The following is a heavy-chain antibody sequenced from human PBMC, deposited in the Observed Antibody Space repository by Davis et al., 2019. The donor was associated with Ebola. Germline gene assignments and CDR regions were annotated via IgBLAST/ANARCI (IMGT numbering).Heavy chain of an antibody. D-gene: IGHD2-15*01. J-gene: IGHJ5*02. V-gene: IGHV4-34*01. CDR1: GGSFSGYY. CDR2: INHSGST. Sequence: SQTLSLTCAVYGGSFSGYYWSWIRQPPGKGLEWIGEINHSGSTNYNPSLKSRVTISVDTSKNQFSLKLSSVTAADTAVYYCARGPTGYCSGGSCYRPRGYNWFDPWGQGTLVIVSS. CDR3: ARGPTGYCSGGSCYRPRGYNWFDP.